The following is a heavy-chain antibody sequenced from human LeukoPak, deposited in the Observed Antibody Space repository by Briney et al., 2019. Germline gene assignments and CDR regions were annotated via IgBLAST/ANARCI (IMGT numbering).Heavy chain of an antibody. V-gene: IGHV3-30*12. J-gene: IGHJ4*02. CDR1: GFTFSSYG. D-gene: IGHD6-25*01. CDR2: TSFDGSDN. Sequence: PGGSLRLSCAASGFTFSSYGMHWVRQAPGKGLKWVAVTSFDGSDNYYAVSVKGRFTISRDNSKNTLYLQMNSLRADDTAVYYCVRDGYRDWGQGTLVTVSS. CDR3: VRDGYRD.